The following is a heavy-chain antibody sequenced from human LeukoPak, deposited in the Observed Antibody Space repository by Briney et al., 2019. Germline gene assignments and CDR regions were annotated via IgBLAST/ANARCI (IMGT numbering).Heavy chain of an antibody. CDR2: INSDGSST. Sequence: GGSLRLSCAASGVTFSNYWMHWVRQAPGKGLVWVSRINSDGSSTSYADSVKGRLTISRDNAKNTLYLQMNSLRAEDTAVYYCARVSSGSYFGYYYYYMDVWGKGTTVTVSS. D-gene: IGHD1-26*01. CDR1: GVTFSNYW. J-gene: IGHJ6*03. V-gene: IGHV3-74*01. CDR3: ARVSSGSYFGYYYYYMDV.